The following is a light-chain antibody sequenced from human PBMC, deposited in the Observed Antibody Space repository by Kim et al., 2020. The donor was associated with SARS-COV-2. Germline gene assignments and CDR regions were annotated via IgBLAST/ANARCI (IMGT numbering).Light chain of an antibody. CDR3: SSFRSSTTLYV. Sequence: QSALTQPASVSGSPGQSITISCTGTSSDVGGYDYVSWYQQHPGEAPKLIIYDVINRPSGVSDRFSGSKSDNTASLTISGLQTEDEADYYCSSFRSSTTLYVFGSGTKVTVL. CDR1: SSDVGGYDY. V-gene: IGLV2-14*03. CDR2: DVI. J-gene: IGLJ1*01.